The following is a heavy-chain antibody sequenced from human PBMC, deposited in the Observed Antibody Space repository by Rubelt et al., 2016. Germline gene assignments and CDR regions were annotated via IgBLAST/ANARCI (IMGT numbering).Heavy chain of an antibody. CDR1: GYSFAGYY. J-gene: IGHJ4*02. V-gene: IGHV1-2*06. Sequence: QVHLVQSGAEVKKPGASVKVSCKASGYSFAGYYMHWVRQAPGQGLEWMGRINPNNGDTNHAQNFQGRVTMTRDTSHSTAYMGLSRLRSDDTAVYYCARVRQLSDYWGQGTLVTVSS. D-gene: IGHD6-6*01. CDR2: INPNNGDT. CDR3: ARVRQLSDY.